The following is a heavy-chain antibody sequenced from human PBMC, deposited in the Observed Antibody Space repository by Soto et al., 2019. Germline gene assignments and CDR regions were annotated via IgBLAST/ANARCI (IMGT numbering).Heavy chain of an antibody. Sequence: ASVKVSCKAPGYTFTSYYMHWVRQAPGQGLEWMGIINPSGGSTSYAQKFQGRVTMTRDTSTSTVYMELSSLRSEDTAVYYCARDRVAAAGRVGDYYYYGMDVWGQGTTVTVSS. V-gene: IGHV1-46*01. CDR2: INPSGGST. D-gene: IGHD6-13*01. CDR3: ARDRVAAAGRVGDYYYYGMDV. CDR1: GYTFTSYY. J-gene: IGHJ6*02.